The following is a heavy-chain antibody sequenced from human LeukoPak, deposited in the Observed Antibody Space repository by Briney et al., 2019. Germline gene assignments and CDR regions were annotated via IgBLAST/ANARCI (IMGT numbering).Heavy chain of an antibody. D-gene: IGHD3-16*02. Sequence: GGSLRLSCAASGFTFSSYAMHWVRQAPGKGLEWVAVISYDGSNKCYADSVKGRFTISRDNSKNTLYLQMNSLRAEDTAVYYCARDYRAVEPLYYGMDVWGQGTTVTVSS. V-gene: IGHV3-30-3*01. CDR2: ISYDGSNK. J-gene: IGHJ6*02. CDR3: ARDYRAVEPLYYGMDV. CDR1: GFTFSSYA.